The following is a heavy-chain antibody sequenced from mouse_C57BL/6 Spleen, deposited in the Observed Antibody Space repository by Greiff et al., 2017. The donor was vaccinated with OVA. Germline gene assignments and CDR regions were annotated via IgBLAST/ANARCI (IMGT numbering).Heavy chain of an antibody. Sequence: VQLQQSGAELVRPGASVTLSCKASGYTFTAYEMHWVKQTPLQGLEWIGAIDPETGGTAYNQKFKGKAILTADKSSSTAYMALRSLTSEDSAVYYCTRWYDYDGYAMDKWRQGNSGTVTA. CDR3: TRWYDYDGYAMDK. CDR1: GYTFTAYE. D-gene: IGHD2-4*01. V-gene: IGHV1-15*01. J-gene: IGHJ4*01. CDR2: IDPETGGT.